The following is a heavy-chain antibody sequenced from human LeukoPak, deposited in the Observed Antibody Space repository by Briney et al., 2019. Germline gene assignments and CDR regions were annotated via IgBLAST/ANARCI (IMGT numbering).Heavy chain of an antibody. D-gene: IGHD2-2*01. CDR1: GGSISSGDYY. CDR3: ARYCSSTSCYEDGMDV. J-gene: IGHJ6*02. Sequence: SETLSLTCTVPGGSISSGDYYWSWIRQPPGKGLEWIGYIYYSGSTYYNPSLKSRVTISVDTSKNQFSLKLSSVTAADTAVYYCARYCSSTSCYEDGMDVWGQGTTVTVSS. V-gene: IGHV4-30-4*01. CDR2: IYYSGST.